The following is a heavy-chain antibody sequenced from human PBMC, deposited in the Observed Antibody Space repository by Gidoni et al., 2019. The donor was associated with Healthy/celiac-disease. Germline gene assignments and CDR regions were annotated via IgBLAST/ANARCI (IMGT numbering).Heavy chain of an antibody. Sequence: QVQLVQSGAEVTKPGSSVTVSCTASAGTFSSYAISWVRQAPGQGLAWMGGIIPIVGTENYAQKFQGRVTITADESTSTAYMELSSLRSEDTAVYYCAAPSGGDYYFDYWGQGTLVTVSS. CDR1: AGTFSSYA. J-gene: IGHJ4*02. CDR2: IIPIVGTE. CDR3: AAPSGGDYYFDY. D-gene: IGHD2-21*02. V-gene: IGHV1-69*01.